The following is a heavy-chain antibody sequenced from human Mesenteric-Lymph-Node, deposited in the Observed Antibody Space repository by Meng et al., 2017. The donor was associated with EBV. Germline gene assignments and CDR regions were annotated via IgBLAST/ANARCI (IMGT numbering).Heavy chain of an antibody. J-gene: IGHJ4*02. CDR1: GGSVNSGGYS. D-gene: IGHD4-17*01. CDR3: AGGDYVNQFNY. Sequence: LQFQESGPGLVKPSQTLSLTCTVSGGSVNSGGYSWSWIRQSPEKGLEWIGYVHHSGLTYYNPSLETRVIISLERSKNQFSLKLTSVTAADTAVYYCAGGDYVNQFNYWGQGTLVTVSS. CDR2: VHHSGLT. V-gene: IGHV4-30-2*06.